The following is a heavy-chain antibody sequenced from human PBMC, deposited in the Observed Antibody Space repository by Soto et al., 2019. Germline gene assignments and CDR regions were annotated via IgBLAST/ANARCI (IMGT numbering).Heavy chain of an antibody. Sequence: ASVKVSCKASGYTFTSYDINWVRQATGQGLEWMGWMNPNSGNTGYAQKFQGRVTMTRNTSISTAYMELSSLRSEDTAVYYCARAIPRPYGDYRHFDYWGQGTLVTVPQ. CDR3: ARAIPRPYGDYRHFDY. D-gene: IGHD4-17*01. CDR2: MNPNSGNT. V-gene: IGHV1-8*01. J-gene: IGHJ4*02. CDR1: GYTFTSYD.